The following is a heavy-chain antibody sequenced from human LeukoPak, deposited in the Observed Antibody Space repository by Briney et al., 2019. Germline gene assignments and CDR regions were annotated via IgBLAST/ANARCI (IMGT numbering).Heavy chain of an antibody. CDR1: GFTFSSYE. V-gene: IGHV3-21*01. J-gene: IGHJ6*03. Sequence: GGSLRLSCAASGFTFSSYEMNWVRQAPGKGLEWVSSITSSSSYTYYAESVKGRFTISRGNAENSLYLQMNSLRAEDTAVYYCARDPYFGELSPHVYYWYMDVWGKGTTVTISS. CDR3: ARDPYFGELSPHVYYWYMDV. D-gene: IGHD3-10*01. CDR2: ITSSSSYT.